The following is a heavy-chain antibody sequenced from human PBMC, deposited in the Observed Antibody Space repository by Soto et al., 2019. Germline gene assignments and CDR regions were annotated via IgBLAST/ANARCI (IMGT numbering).Heavy chain of an antibody. CDR1: GGYISGRSYY. J-gene: IGHJ5*01. Sequence: SETLSRTGTVSGGYISGRSYYWGWIRQPPGKGLEWIGSVYYNGNTYYDPSLKSRVTISVDTSRKQFSLKLSSVTAADKAGYDSVRAGASDSFDFSCPGFQVTVFS. CDR2: VYYNGNT. CDR3: VRAGASDSFDF. D-gene: IGHD6-19*01. V-gene: IGHV4-39*01.